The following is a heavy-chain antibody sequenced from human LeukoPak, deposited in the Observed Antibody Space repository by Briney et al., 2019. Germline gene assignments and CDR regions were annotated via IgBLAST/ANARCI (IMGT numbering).Heavy chain of an antibody. D-gene: IGHD4-17*01. V-gene: IGHV3-21*01. CDR1: GFTFISYS. Sequence: GGSLRLSCAASGFTFISYSMNWVRQAPGKGLEWVSSISNSSPNIYYADSVKGRFTISRDSAKDSLFLQMNSLRAEDTAVYYCARAQTYGDSRLLLDYWGQGTLVTVSS. CDR3: ARAQTYGDSRLLLDY. J-gene: IGHJ4*02. CDR2: ISNSSPNI.